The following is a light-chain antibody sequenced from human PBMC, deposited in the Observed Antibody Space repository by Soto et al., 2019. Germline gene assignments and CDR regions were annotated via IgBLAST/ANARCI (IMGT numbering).Light chain of an antibody. J-gene: IGKJ5*01. V-gene: IGKV3-11*01. CDR1: QSFRGL. Sequence: EVVLTQSPVTLSLSPWERSSLSFRASQSFRGLLAWYQQKPGQAPRLLIYDAYNRATGIPPRFSGSGSGTDFTLTISSLEPEDSAVYYCQQRHMWPITFGQGTRLEIK. CDR2: DAY. CDR3: QQRHMWPIT.